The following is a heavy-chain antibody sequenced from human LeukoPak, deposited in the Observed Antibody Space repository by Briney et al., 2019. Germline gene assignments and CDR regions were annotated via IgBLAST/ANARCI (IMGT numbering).Heavy chain of an antibody. CDR2: IYYSGST. CDR3: ARVMRSSSWYGDDAFDI. J-gene: IGHJ3*02. CDR1: GGSISSYY. V-gene: IGHV4-59*01. Sequence: SETLSLTCTVSGGSISSYYWSWIRQPPVKGLEWIGYIYYSGSTNYNPSLKSRVTISVDTSKNQFSLKLSSVTAADTAVYYCARVMRSSSWYGDDAFDIWGQGTMVTVSS. D-gene: IGHD6-13*01.